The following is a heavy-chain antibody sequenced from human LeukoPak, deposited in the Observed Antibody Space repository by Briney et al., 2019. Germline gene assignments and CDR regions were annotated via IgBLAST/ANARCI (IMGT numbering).Heavy chain of an antibody. J-gene: IGHJ5*02. D-gene: IGHD1-14*01. Sequence: GESLNISGEAPGYRFTSYGIGWVRHRPGACLELVGATEPADSNTRYSPSLQGQVVISADKSIRTGFLQWSTLKTSDTAMYYCVRQRGASMTINHFDPWGQGTLVTVSS. CDR1: GYRFTSYG. V-gene: IGHV5-51*01. CDR3: VRQRGASMTINHFDP. CDR2: TEPADSNT.